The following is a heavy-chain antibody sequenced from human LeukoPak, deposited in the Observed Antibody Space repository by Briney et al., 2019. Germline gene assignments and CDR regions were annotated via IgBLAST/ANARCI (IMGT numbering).Heavy chain of an antibody. J-gene: IGHJ4*02. CDR1: GGSISSYY. CDR2: IYYSGST. V-gene: IGHV4-59*01. Sequence: SETLSLTCTVSGGSISSYYWSWIRQPPGKVLEWIGYIYYSGSTNYNPSLKSRVTISVDTSKKQFSLKLSSVTAADTAVYYCARDRRILWFGEPRSHFDYWGQGTLVTVSS. CDR3: ARDRRILWFGEPRSHFDY. D-gene: IGHD3-10*01.